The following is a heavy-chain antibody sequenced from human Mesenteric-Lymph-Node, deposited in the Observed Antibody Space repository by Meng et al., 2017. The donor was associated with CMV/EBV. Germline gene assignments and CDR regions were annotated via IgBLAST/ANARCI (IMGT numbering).Heavy chain of an antibody. CDR2: INPSGGGT. Sequence: SVKVSCKASGGTFSSYAISWVRQAPGQGLEWMGIINPSGGGTTYAQKFQGRVTITTDESTSTAYMELSSLRSEDTAVYYCATADYDSSGYYHIAHNYWGQGTLVTVSS. J-gene: IGHJ4*02. V-gene: IGHV1-69*05. CDR3: ATADYDSSGYYHIAHNY. D-gene: IGHD3-22*01. CDR1: GGTFSSYA.